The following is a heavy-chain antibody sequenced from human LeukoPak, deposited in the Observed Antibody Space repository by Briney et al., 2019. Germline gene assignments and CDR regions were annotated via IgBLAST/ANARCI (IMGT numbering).Heavy chain of an antibody. CDR3: AKDRSYFETELVVVAATPDY. CDR2: MSYDGSNK. Sequence: GGSLRLSCAASGFTFSSYGMHWVRQAPGKGLEWVAVMSYDGSNKYYADSVKGRFTISRDNSKNTLYLQMNSLRAEDTAVYYCAKDRSYFETELVVVAATPDYWGQGTLVTVSS. J-gene: IGHJ4*02. CDR1: GFTFSSYG. D-gene: IGHD2-15*01. V-gene: IGHV3-30*18.